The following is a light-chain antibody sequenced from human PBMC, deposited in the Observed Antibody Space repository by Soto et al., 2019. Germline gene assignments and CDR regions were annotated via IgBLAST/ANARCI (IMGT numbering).Light chain of an antibody. CDR3: QVWNSSSDLSYV. CDR2: YDR. V-gene: IGLV3-21*04. Sequence: SYELTQPPSVSVAPGKTARITCGGNNIGSKSVHWYQQKPGQAPVLVIYYDRDRPSGIPERFSGSNSGNTATLTISRVEAGDEADYYCQVWNSSSDLSYVFGTGTKLTVL. J-gene: IGLJ1*01. CDR1: NIGSKS.